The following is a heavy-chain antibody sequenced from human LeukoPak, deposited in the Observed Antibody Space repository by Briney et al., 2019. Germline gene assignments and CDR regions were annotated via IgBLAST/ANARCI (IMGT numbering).Heavy chain of an antibody. CDR3: ARWGGTRQYYFDY. CDR1: GLIFSDYG. V-gene: IGHV3-33*01. Sequence: GGPLRLSCAVSGLIFSDYGFHCLPQAPGKGLEWVAVTRLDGSIKQYADSVKGRLTISRDDSKNTLYLQMTSLKSEDTAVYYRARWGGTRQYYFDYWGQGTLVTVSS. CDR2: TRLDGSIK. J-gene: IGHJ4*02. D-gene: IGHD1-1*01.